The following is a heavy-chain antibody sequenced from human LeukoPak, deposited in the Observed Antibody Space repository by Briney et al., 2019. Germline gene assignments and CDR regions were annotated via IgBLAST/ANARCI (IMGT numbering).Heavy chain of an antibody. V-gene: IGHV4-34*01. CDR3: ARDRAGYCGGGSCYSGSWFDP. CDR1: GFTFSSYG. Sequence: PGGSLRLSCAASGFTFSSYGMIWIRQPPGKGLEWIGEINHSGSTNYNPSLKSRVTISVDTSKNQFSLKLSSVTAADTAVYYCARDRAGYCGGGSCYSGSWFDPWGQGTLVTVSS. J-gene: IGHJ5*02. CDR2: INHSGST. D-gene: IGHD2-15*01.